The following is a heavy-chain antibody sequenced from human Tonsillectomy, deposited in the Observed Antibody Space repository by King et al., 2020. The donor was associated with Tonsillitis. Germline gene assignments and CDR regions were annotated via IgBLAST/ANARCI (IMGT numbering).Heavy chain of an antibody. Sequence: YWSWILQPPGKGLEWIGEIIHSGSTSYNPSPKSRFTISVDPSKNQLSLRLSSVTAADTAVYYCAGSSVDSEYWGQGTLVTVSS. CDR3: AGSSVDSEY. V-gene: IGHV4-34*12. CDR2: IIHSGST. J-gene: IGHJ4*02. CDR1: Y. D-gene: IGHD2-15*01.